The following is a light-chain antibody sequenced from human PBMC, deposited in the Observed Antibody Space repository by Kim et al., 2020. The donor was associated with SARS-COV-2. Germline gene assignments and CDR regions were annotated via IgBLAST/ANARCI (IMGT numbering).Light chain of an antibody. CDR3: NSRDSSGNHVV. CDR2: GKN. CDR1: SLIIYY. J-gene: IGLJ2*01. Sequence: SSELTQDPAVSVALGQTVRITCQGDSLIIYYASWYQQKPGQAPVLVIYGKNNRPSGIPDRFSGSSSGNTASLTITGAQAEDEADYYCNSRDSSGNHVVFGGGTQLTVL. V-gene: IGLV3-19*01.